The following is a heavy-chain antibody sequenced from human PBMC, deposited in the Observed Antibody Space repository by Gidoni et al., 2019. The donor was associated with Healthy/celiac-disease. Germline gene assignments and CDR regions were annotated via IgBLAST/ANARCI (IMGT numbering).Heavy chain of an antibody. V-gene: IGHV4-34*01. CDR1: GGSFRGYY. D-gene: IGHD3-10*01. J-gene: IGHJ4*02. CDR3: ARGRHQLRYYYGSFYFAY. CDR2: INHSGST. Sequence: QVQLQQWCAGQLTPSETLSHTCAVYGGSFRGYYWSWIRPPPGKGLEWIGEINHSGSTNYNPSLKIRVTISVCTSKHQCSLKLSSVTAADTAVYYCARGRHQLRYYYGSFYFAYWGQGPLVTVSS.